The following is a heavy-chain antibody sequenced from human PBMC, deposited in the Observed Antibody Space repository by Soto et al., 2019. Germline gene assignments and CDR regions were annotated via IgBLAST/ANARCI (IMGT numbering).Heavy chain of an antibody. J-gene: IGHJ4*02. V-gene: IGHV1-69*06. Sequence: QVVLLQSGAEVKAPGSSVRVSCQVSGSTFNNFAFSWVRQAPGNGPEWMGGFVVDSNTAEYSQRFQDRVTITADTSSKTLYMELGSLTFEDTAVYYCARAIKRWEVNYYFDFWGQGTLVTVSS. D-gene: IGHD1-26*01. CDR2: FVVDSNTA. CDR3: ARAIKRWEVNYYFDF. CDR1: GSTFNNFA.